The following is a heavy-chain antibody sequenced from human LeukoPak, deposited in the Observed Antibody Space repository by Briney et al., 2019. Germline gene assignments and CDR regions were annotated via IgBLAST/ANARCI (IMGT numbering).Heavy chain of an antibody. CDR3: AKAKSRYCSGGSCLDAFDI. V-gene: IGHV3-9*01. CDR2: ISWNSGSI. J-gene: IGHJ3*02. D-gene: IGHD2-15*01. Sequence: PGGSLRLSCAASGFTFDDYAMHWVRQAPGKGLEWVSGISWNSGSIGYADSVKGRFTISRDNAKNSLYLQMNSLRAEDTALYYCAKAKSRYCSGGSCLDAFDIWGQGTMVTVSS. CDR1: GFTFDDYA.